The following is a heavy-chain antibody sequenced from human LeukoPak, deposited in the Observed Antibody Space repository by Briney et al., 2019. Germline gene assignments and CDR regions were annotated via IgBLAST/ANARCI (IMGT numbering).Heavy chain of an antibody. Sequence: GGSLRLSCAASGFTFSDYTLNWVRQAPGKGLEWLSYISPSRGSIAYADSVRGRFTISSDSAKNSVYLQINNLRAEDTAVYYCARDRDWAFDYWGQGILVTVSS. J-gene: IGHJ4*02. V-gene: IGHV3-48*01. CDR2: ISPSRGSI. CDR3: ARDRDWAFDY. D-gene: IGHD2-21*01. CDR1: GFTFSDYT.